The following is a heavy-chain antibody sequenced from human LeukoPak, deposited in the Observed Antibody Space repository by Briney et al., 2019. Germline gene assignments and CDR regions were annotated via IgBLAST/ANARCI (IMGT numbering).Heavy chain of an antibody. D-gene: IGHD6-13*01. V-gene: IGHV4-61*02. J-gene: IGHJ3*02. Sequence: SQTLSLTCSVSCGSISSAGYFWTWIRQPAGKRLEWIGRIYASGSTNYNPSLVSRVALSIDTSRNQFSLRLSSVTAADTAVYYCARDNLPAGINDAFDIWGQGTRVTVSS. CDR1: CGSISSAGYF. CDR3: ARDNLPAGINDAFDI. CDR2: IYASGST.